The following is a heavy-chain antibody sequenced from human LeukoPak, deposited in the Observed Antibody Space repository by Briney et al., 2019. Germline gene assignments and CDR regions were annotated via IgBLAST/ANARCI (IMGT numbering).Heavy chain of an antibody. Sequence: GGSLRLSCAASGFAFSSDWMHWVRQAPGKGLVWVSRINSDGSSTTYADSVKGRFTISRDNAKSTLYLQMNSLRAEDTAVYYCASSTQISKYADYWGQGALVTVSS. V-gene: IGHV3-74*03. CDR3: ASSTQISKYADY. D-gene: IGHD2-2*01. CDR1: GFAFSSDW. CDR2: INSDGSST. J-gene: IGHJ4*02.